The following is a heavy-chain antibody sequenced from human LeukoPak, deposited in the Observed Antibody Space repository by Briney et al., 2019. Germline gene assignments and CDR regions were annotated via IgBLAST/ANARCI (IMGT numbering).Heavy chain of an antibody. V-gene: IGHV3-30-3*01. J-gene: IGHJ3*02. CDR3: AFSGSFDAFDI. Sequence: GGSLRLSCAASGFTFSSYAMHWVRQAPGKGLEWVAVISYDGSNKYYADSVKGRFTISRDNAKNSLYLQMNSLRAEDTAVYYCAFSGSFDAFDIWGQGTMVTVSS. CDR2: ISYDGSNK. CDR1: GFTFSSYA.